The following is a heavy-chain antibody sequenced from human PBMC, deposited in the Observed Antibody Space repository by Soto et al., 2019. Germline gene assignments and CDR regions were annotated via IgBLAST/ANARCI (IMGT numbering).Heavy chain of an antibody. CDR3: AKDEGY. V-gene: IGHV3-30*18. Sequence: GGSLRLCCAASGFTFCSYGMHWVRQAPGKGLEWVAVISYDGSNKYYADSVKGRFTISRDNSKNTLYLQMNSLRAEDTAVYYCAKDEGYWGQGTLVTVSS. CDR1: GFTFCSYG. J-gene: IGHJ4*02. CDR2: ISYDGSNK.